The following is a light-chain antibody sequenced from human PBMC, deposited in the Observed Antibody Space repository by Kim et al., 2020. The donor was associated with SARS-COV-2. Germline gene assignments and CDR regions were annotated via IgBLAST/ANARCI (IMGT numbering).Light chain of an antibody. J-gene: IGKJ1*01. V-gene: IGKV3-20*01. CDR1: QTVSGSY. Sequence: EIVLTQSPGTLSLSPGERATLSCRASQTVSGSYLAWYQQKPGQAPRLLIYGASSRATGIPDRFSGSGSGTDFTLTISRLEPEDFAVYYCQRYGPSKTFGQGTKVEIK. CDR3: QRYGPSKT. CDR2: GAS.